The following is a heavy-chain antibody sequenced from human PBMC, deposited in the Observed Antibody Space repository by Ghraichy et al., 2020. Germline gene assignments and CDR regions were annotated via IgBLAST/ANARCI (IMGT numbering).Heavy chain of an antibody. CDR2: INEDGSEK. J-gene: IGHJ4*02. V-gene: IGHV3-7*01. CDR1: RFTFSSFW. CDR3: ASGGWLDY. D-gene: IGHD3-16*01. Sequence: GGSLRLSCAASRFTFSSFWMSWVRQAPGKGLEWVANINEDGSEKYYVDSVKGRFTISRDNARNSLYLQTDSLRPEDTAVYYCASGGWLDYWGQGTLVTVSS.